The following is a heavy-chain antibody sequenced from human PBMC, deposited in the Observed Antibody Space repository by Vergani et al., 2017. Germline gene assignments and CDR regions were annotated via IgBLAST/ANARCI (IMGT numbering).Heavy chain of an antibody. D-gene: IGHD3-22*01. Sequence: EVQLLESGGGLVKPGGSLRLSCAASRFPFSSYSMNWVRQAPGKGLEWVSSISSSGSYKYYADSVKGRFTISRDNAKSSMYLQMNSLRAEDTAIYYCAGGYYVDYYYYGMDVWGQGTTVTVSS. CDR3: AGGYYVDYYYYGMDV. J-gene: IGHJ6*02. CDR2: ISSSGSYK. V-gene: IGHV3-21*01. CDR1: RFPFSSYS.